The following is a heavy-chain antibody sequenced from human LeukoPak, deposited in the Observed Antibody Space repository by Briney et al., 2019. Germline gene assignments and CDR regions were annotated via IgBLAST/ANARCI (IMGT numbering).Heavy chain of an antibody. CDR3: ARRAGAYSHPYDY. D-gene: IGHD4/OR15-4a*01. J-gene: IGHJ4*02. Sequence: GGSLRLSCAASGFTFSSYSMNWVRQAPGKGLEWVAIISYDGSDKYYADSVKGRFTISRDNSKNTLYLQMNSLRPEDTAVYYCARRAGAYSHPYDYWGQGTLVTVSS. V-gene: IGHV3-30*03. CDR1: GFTFSSYS. CDR2: ISYDGSDK.